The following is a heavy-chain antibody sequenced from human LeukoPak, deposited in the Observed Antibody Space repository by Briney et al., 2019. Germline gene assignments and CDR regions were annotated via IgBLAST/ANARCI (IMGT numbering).Heavy chain of an antibody. CDR3: ARDGIYCSGGSCYSS. CDR1: GFTVSSNY. V-gene: IGHV3-66*01. CDR2: IYSGGST. J-gene: IGHJ4*02. D-gene: IGHD2-15*01. Sequence: GGSLRLSCAASGFTVSSNYMSWVRQAPGKGLEWVSVIYSGGSTYYADSVKGRFTISRDNSKNTLYLQMNSLRAEDTAVYYCARDGIYCSGGSCYSSWGQGTLVTVSS.